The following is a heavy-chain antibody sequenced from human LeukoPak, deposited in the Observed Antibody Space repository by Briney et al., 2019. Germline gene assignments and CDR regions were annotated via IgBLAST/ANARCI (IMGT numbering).Heavy chain of an antibody. CDR3: VVVPAAQGAFDI. CDR2: IYYSGST. D-gene: IGHD2-2*01. CDR1: GGSISSSSYY. J-gene: IGHJ3*02. V-gene: IGHV4-39*01. Sequence: SETLSLTCTVSGGSISSSSYYWGWIRQPPGKGLEWIGSIYYSGSTYYNPSPKSRVTISVDTSKNQFSLKLSSVTAADTAVYYCVVVPAAQGAFDIWGQGTMVTVSS.